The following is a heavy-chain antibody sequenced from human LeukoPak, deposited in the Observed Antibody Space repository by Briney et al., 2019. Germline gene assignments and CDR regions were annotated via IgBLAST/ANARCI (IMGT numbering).Heavy chain of an antibody. D-gene: IGHD2-15*01. CDR3: ARGVVVAANDAFDI. V-gene: IGHV4-59*01. J-gene: IGHJ3*02. CDR1: GGSINSYY. Sequence: SETLSLTCTVSGGSINSYYWSWIRQSPGKGLEWIGYIYYSGSTNYNPSLKSRVTISVDTSKNQFSLKLSSVTAADTAVYYCARGVVVAANDAFDIWGQGTMVTVSS. CDR2: IYYSGST.